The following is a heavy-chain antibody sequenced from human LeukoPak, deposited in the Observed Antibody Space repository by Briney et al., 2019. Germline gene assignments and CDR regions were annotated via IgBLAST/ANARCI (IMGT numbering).Heavy chain of an antibody. V-gene: IGHV4-38-2*01. CDR3: ARTRYCSSATCYSPELFDS. CDR2: IFHSGNT. J-gene: IGHJ4*02. D-gene: IGHD2-15*01. CDR1: GYSISSGYY. Sequence: PSETLSLTCAVSGYSISSGYYWGWLRQSPGKGLEWIGSIFHSGNTYYNPSLKSRVTISVDTSMNQFSLKVTSVTAADTAVYYCARTRYCSSATCYSPELFDSWGQGTLVTVS.